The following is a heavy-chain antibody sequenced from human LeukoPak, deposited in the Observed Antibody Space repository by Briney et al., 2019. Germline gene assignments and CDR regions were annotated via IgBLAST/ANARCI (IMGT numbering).Heavy chain of an antibody. V-gene: IGHV3-33*01. Sequence: PGGSLNLFYVASSFSLSAYSVIQIGRAPGKGLEWVAVIWYDGSSKDYADSVKGRFTLSRDNSKNTLYLQMNSLTVEDTAVYYCARSQSSSLIDYWGQGTLVTVSS. CDR3: ARSQSSSLIDY. J-gene: IGHJ4*02. CDR1: SFSLSAYS. D-gene: IGHD6-13*01. CDR2: IWYDGSSK.